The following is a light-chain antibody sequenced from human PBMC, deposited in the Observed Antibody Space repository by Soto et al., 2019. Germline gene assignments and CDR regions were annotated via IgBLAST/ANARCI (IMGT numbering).Light chain of an antibody. CDR2: GAS. J-gene: IGKJ1*01. V-gene: IGKV3-20*01. CDR1: QSVSSSY. Sequence: EVRLTQSPVTLSLSPGERATLSCRASQSVSSSYLAWYQQKPGQAPRLLIYGASSRATGIPDRFSGSGSGTDFTLTISRLEPEDFAGYYCHQYDSWTFGQGTKVDIK. CDR3: HQYDSWT.